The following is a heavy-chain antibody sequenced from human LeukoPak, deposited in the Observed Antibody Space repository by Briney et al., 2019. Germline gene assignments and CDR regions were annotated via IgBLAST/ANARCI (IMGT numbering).Heavy chain of an antibody. Sequence: GGSLRLSCAASGFTFSSFEMNWVRQAPGKGLEWVSYISSFGSTIYYADSVKGRFTISRDNAKNSLYLQMNSLRAEDTAVYYCARGSRTIELGDDYWGQGTLVTVSS. CDR1: GFTFSSFE. CDR2: ISSFGSTI. D-gene: IGHD5-24*01. J-gene: IGHJ4*02. CDR3: ARGSRTIELGDDY. V-gene: IGHV3-48*03.